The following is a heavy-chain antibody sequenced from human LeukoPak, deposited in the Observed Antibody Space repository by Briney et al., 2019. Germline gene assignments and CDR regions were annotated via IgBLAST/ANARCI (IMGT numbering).Heavy chain of an antibody. CDR2: ISGDGSTI. CDR1: GSTFSDYY. V-gene: IGHV3-11*04. J-gene: IGHJ4*02. D-gene: IGHD5-18*01. CDR3: ARDAPGNTALDY. Sequence: GGSLRLSCVVSGSTFSDYYMSWVRQAPGKGLEWLSYISGDGSTIHYAVSVKGRFTISRDNAKNTLYLQMNSLRGEDTAVYFCARDAPGNTALDYWGQGTLVTVSS.